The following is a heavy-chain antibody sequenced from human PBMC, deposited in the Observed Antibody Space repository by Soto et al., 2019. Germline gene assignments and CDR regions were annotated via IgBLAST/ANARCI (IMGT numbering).Heavy chain of an antibody. CDR1: GFTFSSYG. V-gene: IGHV3-33*01. Sequence: QVQLVESGGGVVQPGRSLRLSCAASGFTFSSYGMHWVRQAPGKGLEWVAVIWYDGSNKYYADSVKGGFTISRDNSKNTLYLQMNSLRAEDTAVYYCARNLREQWLVSYYYYGMDVWGQGTTVTVSS. CDR2: IWYDGSNK. CDR3: ARNLREQWLVSYYYYGMDV. D-gene: IGHD6-19*01. J-gene: IGHJ6*02.